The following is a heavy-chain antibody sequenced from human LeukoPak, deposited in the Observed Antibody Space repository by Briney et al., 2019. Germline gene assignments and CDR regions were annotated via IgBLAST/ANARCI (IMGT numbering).Heavy chain of an antibody. Sequence: PSETLSLTCTVSAGSISSYYWSWLRQPPGKGLEWIGYIYYSGSTNYNPSLKSRVTISVDPSKNQFSLKLSSVTAADTGGYCCTNSGWYGRNHWFDPWGQGTQVTVSS. CDR3: TNSGWYGRNHWFDP. V-gene: IGHV4-59*01. CDR1: AGSISSYY. J-gene: IGHJ5*02. D-gene: IGHD6-13*01. CDR2: IYYSGST.